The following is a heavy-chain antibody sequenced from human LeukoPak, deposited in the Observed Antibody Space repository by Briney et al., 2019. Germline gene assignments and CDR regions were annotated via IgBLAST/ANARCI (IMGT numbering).Heavy chain of an antibody. D-gene: IGHD2-15*01. CDR1: GFTFSVYW. Sequence: GGSLRLSCAASGFTFSVYWMHWVRQAPGEGLEWVSRINTDGTIRSLADSVKGRFSVSRDNAKNTLYLQMNSLRAEDTAVYYCARGGFRFFAHWGQGTLVTVSS. V-gene: IGHV3-74*01. CDR3: ARGGFRFFAH. J-gene: IGHJ5*02. CDR2: INTDGTIR.